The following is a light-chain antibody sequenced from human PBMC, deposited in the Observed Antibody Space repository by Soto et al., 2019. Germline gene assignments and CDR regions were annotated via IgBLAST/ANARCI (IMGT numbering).Light chain of an antibody. CDR3: CSYAGSSNVV. J-gene: IGLJ2*01. CDR1: SSDVGSYNL. Sequence: QSVLTQPASVSGSPGQSITISCTGTSSDVGSYNLVSWYQQHPGKAPKLMIYESSKRPSGVSNRFSGSKSGNTASLTISGLQAEDEADYYCCSYAGSSNVVFGGGTKLTVL. CDR2: ESS. V-gene: IGLV2-23*01.